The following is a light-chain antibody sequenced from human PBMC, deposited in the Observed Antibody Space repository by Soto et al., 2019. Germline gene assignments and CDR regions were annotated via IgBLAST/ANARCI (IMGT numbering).Light chain of an antibody. CDR3: QQSYSTPNT. Sequence: DIQMTQSPSSLSASVGDRVTITCRASQSISSYLNWYQQKPGKAPKLLIYAASSLQSGVPSRFSGSGSATDFTLTISSLQPEDFATYYCQQSYSTPNTFGPGTKVDIK. J-gene: IGKJ3*01. CDR1: QSISSY. V-gene: IGKV1-39*01. CDR2: AAS.